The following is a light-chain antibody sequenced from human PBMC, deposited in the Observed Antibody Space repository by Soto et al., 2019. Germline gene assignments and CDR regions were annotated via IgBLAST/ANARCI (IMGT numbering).Light chain of an antibody. V-gene: IGKV1-8*01. J-gene: IGKJ3*01. CDR1: QGISSY. CDR2: AAS. Sequence: AIRMTQSPSSFSASTGDRVTITCRASQGISSYLAWYRQKPGKAPELLIYAASILQIGVPSRFSGSGSGTDFTVTISSLQSEDFATYYCHQYYSYSLTFGPGTKVDIK. CDR3: HQYYSYSLT.